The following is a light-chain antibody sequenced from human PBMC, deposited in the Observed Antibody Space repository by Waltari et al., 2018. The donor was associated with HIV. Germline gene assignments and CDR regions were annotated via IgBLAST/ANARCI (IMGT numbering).Light chain of an antibody. Sequence: DIQMTQSLSTPSASVVDRVNISCRASPSIGNWLAWYQQTPGNVTNLLIYKASTLEGGVPSRFRGSRSGTEVTLTINSLQPDDFATYFCQQYYLSPWTFGQGARV. CDR2: KAS. CDR1: PSIGNW. J-gene: IGKJ1*01. V-gene: IGKV1-5*03. CDR3: QQYYLSPWT.